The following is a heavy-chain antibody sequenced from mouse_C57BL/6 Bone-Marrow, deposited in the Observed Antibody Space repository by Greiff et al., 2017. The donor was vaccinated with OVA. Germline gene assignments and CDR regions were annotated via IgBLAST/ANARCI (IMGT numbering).Heavy chain of an antibody. V-gene: IGHV1-55*01. CDR2: IYPGSGST. CDR3: ARPYDYDGAMDY. CDR1: GYTFTSYW. D-gene: IGHD2-4*01. Sequence: QVQLQQPGAELVKPGASVKMSCKASGYTFTSYWITWVMQRPGQGLEWIGDIYPGSGSTNYNEKFKSKATLTVDTSSSTAYMQLSSLTSEDSAVYYCARPYDYDGAMDYWGQGTSVTVSS. J-gene: IGHJ4*01.